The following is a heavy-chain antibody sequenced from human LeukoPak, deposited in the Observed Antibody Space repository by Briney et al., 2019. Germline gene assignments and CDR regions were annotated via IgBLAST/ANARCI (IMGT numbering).Heavy chain of an antibody. Sequence: GGSLRLSCAASGFSFSSYGMHWVRQAPGKGLEWVAVISHDGSNEYYAESVKGRFTISRDNSKNTLYLQINSLRAEDTAVYYCARSRGGGGCSSTSCYEVDYWGQGTLVTVSS. J-gene: IGHJ4*02. CDR1: GFSFSSYG. D-gene: IGHD2-2*01. CDR3: ARSRGGGGCSSTSCYEVDY. CDR2: ISHDGSNE. V-gene: IGHV3-30*03.